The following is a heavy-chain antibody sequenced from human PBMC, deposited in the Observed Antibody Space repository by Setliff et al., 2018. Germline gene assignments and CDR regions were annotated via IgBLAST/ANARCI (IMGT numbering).Heavy chain of an antibody. J-gene: IGHJ4*02. V-gene: IGHV1-18*01. Sequence: ASVKVSCKASGFVFITYAITWVRQAPGQGLEWMGWISGYYNKTNYAQKFQDRVTMTTDTSATTVYMELKSLRSDDTAVYYCVRSSAPQVVLAADFDFWGQGTPVTVSS. CDR2: ISGYYNKT. CDR3: VRSSAPQVVLAADFDF. D-gene: IGHD6-19*01. CDR1: GFVFITYA.